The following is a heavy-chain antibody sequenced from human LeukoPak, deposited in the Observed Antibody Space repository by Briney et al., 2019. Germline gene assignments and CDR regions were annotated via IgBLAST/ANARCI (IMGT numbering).Heavy chain of an antibody. V-gene: IGHV4-39*07. CDR1: GGSISSSSYY. CDR3: ARTQEAGYSSGRYDSYYYYYMDV. J-gene: IGHJ6*03. CDR2: IHYSGST. D-gene: IGHD6-19*01. Sequence: SETLSLTCTVSGGSISSSSYYWGWIRQPPGKGLEWIGSIHYSGSTNYNSSLKSRVTISVDRSKNQFSLKLSSVTAADTAVFFCARTQEAGYSSGRYDSYYYYYMDVWGKGTTVTISS.